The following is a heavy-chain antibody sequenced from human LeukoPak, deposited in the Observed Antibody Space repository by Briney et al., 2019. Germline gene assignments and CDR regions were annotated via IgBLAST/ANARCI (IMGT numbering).Heavy chain of an antibody. Sequence: GGSLRLSCTASGFTFGDYAMSWFRQAPGKGLEWVGFIRSKAYGGTTEYAASVKGRFTISRDDSKSIACLQMNSLKTEDTAVYYCTRDQHDFWSGYYAYYYYYYMDVWGKGTTVTVSS. V-gene: IGHV3-49*03. CDR1: GFTFGDYA. CDR2: IRSKAYGGTT. CDR3: TRDQHDFWSGYYAYYYYYYMDV. J-gene: IGHJ6*03. D-gene: IGHD3-3*01.